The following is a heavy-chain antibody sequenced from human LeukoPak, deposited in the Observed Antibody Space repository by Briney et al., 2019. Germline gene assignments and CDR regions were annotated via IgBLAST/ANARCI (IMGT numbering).Heavy chain of an antibody. D-gene: IGHD6-13*01. Sequence: SETLSLTCTVSGGSISSHYWSWIRQPPGKGLEWIGYIYHSGSTNYNPSLKSRVTISVDTSKNQFSLKLSSVTAADTAVYYCARVEPYSSSWFTHYYYYMDVWGKGTTVTVSS. CDR3: ARVEPYSSSWFTHYYYYMDV. V-gene: IGHV4-59*11. CDR2: IYHSGST. CDR1: GGSISSHY. J-gene: IGHJ6*03.